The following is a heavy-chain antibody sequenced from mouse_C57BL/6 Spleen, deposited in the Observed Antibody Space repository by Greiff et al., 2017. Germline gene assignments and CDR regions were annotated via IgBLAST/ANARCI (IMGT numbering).Heavy chain of an antibody. D-gene: IGHD4-1*01. J-gene: IGHJ2*01. V-gene: IGHV1-15*01. Sequence: QVHVKQSGAELVRPGASVTLSCKASGYTFTDYEMHWVKQTPVHGLEWIGAIDPETGGTAYNQKFKGKAILTADKSSSTAYMELRSLTSEDSAVYYCTRTGRFDYWGQGTTLTVSS. CDR2: IDPETGGT. CDR1: GYTFTDYE. CDR3: TRTGRFDY.